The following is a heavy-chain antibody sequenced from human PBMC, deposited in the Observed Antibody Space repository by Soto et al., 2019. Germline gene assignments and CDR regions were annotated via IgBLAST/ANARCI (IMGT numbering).Heavy chain of an antibody. J-gene: IGHJ5*01. D-gene: IGHD2-15*01. Sequence: SETLSLTCAVSGGSISSGGYSWSWIRQPPGKGLEWIGYIYYSGTTNYNASLRSRVTISVDTSKNQFSLNLRSVTAADTAVYYCARGGWSMDSWGHGTLVTVSS. CDR2: IYYSGTT. V-gene: IGHV4-61*08. CDR1: GGSISSGGYS. CDR3: ARGGWSMDS.